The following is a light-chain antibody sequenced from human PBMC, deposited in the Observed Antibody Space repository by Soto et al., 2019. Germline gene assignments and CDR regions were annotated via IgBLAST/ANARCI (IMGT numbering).Light chain of an antibody. Sequence: QSVLTQPPSVPGAPGQRVTISCTGSSSNIGAVYTVHWYQQLPGTAPKLLIYANSNRPSGVPDRFSGSKSGTSASLAITGLQAEDEADYYCQSYDSSLSAVVFGGGTQMTVL. CDR2: ANS. CDR3: QSYDSSLSAVV. V-gene: IGLV1-40*01. J-gene: IGLJ2*01. CDR1: SSNIGAVYT.